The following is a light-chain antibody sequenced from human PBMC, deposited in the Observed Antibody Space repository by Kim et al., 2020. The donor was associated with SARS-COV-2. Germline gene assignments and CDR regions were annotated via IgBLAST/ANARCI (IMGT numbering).Light chain of an antibody. CDR2: DVS. Sequence: SITISCTGTSSDVGRYNYVSWYHQHPGKAPKLMIYDVSNRPSGVSNRFSGSKSGNTASLTISGLQAEDEADYYCSSYTSSSTLHVFGTGTKVTVL. CDR1: SSDVGRYNY. V-gene: IGLV2-14*03. CDR3: SSYTSSSTLHV. J-gene: IGLJ1*01.